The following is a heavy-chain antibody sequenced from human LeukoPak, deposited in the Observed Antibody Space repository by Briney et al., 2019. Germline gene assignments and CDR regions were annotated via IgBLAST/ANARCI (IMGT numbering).Heavy chain of an antibody. D-gene: IGHD3-22*01. CDR1: GYTFTSYD. CDR3: ARGPITTRSHFDY. V-gene: IGHV1-69*13. J-gene: IGHJ4*02. Sequence: ASVKVSCKASGYTFTSYDINWVRQATGQGLEWMGGIIPIFGTANYAQKFQGRVTITADESTSTAYMELSSLRSEDTAVYYCARGPITTRSHFDYWGQGTLVTVSS. CDR2: IIPIFGTA.